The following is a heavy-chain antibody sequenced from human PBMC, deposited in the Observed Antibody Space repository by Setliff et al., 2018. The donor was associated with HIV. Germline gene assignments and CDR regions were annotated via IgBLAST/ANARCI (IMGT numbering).Heavy chain of an antibody. V-gene: IGHV3-7*01. Sequence: GGSLRLSCAASGFTFSNYWMTWFRQAPGKGLEWVANIRQDGSEKYYVDSVEGRFTISRDNAKNSLYLQMNSLRADDTAVYYCARDRGDGYWGQGALVTVSS. J-gene: IGHJ4*02. D-gene: IGHD3-10*01. CDR1: GFTFSNYW. CDR3: ARDRGDGY. CDR2: IRQDGSEK.